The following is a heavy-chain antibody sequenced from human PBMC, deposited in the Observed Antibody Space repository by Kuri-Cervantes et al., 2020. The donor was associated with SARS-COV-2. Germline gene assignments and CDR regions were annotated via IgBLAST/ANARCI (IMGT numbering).Heavy chain of an antibody. CDR3: ARGEYSSSYYYYYYYMDV. D-gene: IGHD6-6*01. CDR2: ISYDGSNK. Sequence: GGSLRLSCAASGFTFSSYWMHWVRQAPGKGLEWVAVISYDGSNKYYADSVKGRFTISRDNSKNTLYLQMNSLRAEDTAVYYCARGEYSSSYYYYYYYMDVWGKGTTVTVSS. J-gene: IGHJ6*03. CDR1: GFTFSSYW. V-gene: IGHV3-30*03.